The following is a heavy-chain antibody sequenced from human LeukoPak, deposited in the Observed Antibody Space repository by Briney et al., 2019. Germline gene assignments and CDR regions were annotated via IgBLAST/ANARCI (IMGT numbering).Heavy chain of an antibody. V-gene: IGHV1-46*01. CDR1: GYTFVTYY. J-gene: IGHJ4*02. CDR2: INPSGGRT. Sequence: ASVKVSCKASGYTFVTYYMHWVRQAPGQGLEWMGLINPSGGRTTLAQKFQGKVTMTRDTSTNTDYMELSSLNSEDRSVYYCARASEFDYWGEGSLVTDSS. CDR3: ARASEFDY.